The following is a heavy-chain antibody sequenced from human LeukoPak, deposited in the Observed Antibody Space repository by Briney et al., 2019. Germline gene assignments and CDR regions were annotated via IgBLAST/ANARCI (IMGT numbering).Heavy chain of an antibody. CDR3: ANRWRGFLDP. Sequence: SETLSLTCTVSGGSISSCGYYWSWIRQHPGKGLEWIGSIYYSGSTYCNPSLKSRVTIFVDTSKNQFSLKLRSVTAADTAVYYCANRWRGFLDPWGQGTLVTVSS. CDR2: IYYSGST. J-gene: IGHJ5*02. CDR1: GGSISSCGYY. D-gene: IGHD2-15*01. V-gene: IGHV4-39*01.